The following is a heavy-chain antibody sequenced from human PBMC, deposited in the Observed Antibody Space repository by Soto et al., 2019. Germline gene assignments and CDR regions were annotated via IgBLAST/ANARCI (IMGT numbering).Heavy chain of an antibody. J-gene: IGHJ4*02. V-gene: IGHV1-69*13. D-gene: IGHD3-22*01. Sequence: VEASSKASGGTFSSYAISWLRQAPGQGLEWMGGIIPIFGTANYAQKFQGRVTITADESTSTAYMELSSLRSEDTAVYYCARGGYYYDSSGYLNYFDYWGQGTLDTVSS. CDR3: ARGGYYYDSSGYLNYFDY. CDR2: IIPIFGTA. CDR1: GGTFSSYA.